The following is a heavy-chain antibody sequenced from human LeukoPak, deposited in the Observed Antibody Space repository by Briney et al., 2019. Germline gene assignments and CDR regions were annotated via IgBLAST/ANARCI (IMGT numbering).Heavy chain of an antibody. V-gene: IGHV1-69*05. CDR1: GGTFSSYA. CDR3: ASPNEYDYVWGSYRFDY. D-gene: IGHD3-16*02. CDR2: IIPIFGTA. J-gene: IGHJ4*02. Sequence: SVKVSCKASGGTFSSYAISWVRQAPGQGLWWMGRIIPIFGTANYAQKFQGRVTITTDESTSTAYMELSSLRSEDTAVYYCASPNEYDYVWGSYRFDYWGQGTLVTVSS.